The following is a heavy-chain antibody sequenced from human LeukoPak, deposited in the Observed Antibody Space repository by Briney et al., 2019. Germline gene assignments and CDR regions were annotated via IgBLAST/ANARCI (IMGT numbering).Heavy chain of an antibody. D-gene: IGHD3-22*01. V-gene: IGHV4-34*01. CDR3: ARGGDSSGYEGRFDP. J-gene: IGHJ5*02. CDR1: GGSFSGYF. Sequence: SETLSLTCAFYGGSFSGYFWNWIRQPPGKGLEWIGEINHGGSTNYNPSLKSRVTISLDMSKNQFSLKLTSVTAADTAVYYCARGGDSSGYEGRFDPWGQGTLVTVSS. CDR2: INHGGST.